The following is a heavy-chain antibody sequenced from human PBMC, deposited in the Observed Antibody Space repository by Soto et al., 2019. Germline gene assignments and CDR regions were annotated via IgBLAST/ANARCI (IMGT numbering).Heavy chain of an antibody. CDR2: ISGGSTYI. CDR3: ARDRVRGGGSGIIDS. Sequence: EVPLVESGGGLVKPGGSLRLSCTTSGFTFSSYAMYWVRQAPGKGLEWVSSISGGSTYINYSDSVKGRFTISRDSAKKSVSLQMISLKVDDTAIYFCARDRVRGGGSGIIDSWGQGTLVTVSS. D-gene: IGHD3-10*01. CDR1: GFTFSSYA. J-gene: IGHJ4*02. V-gene: IGHV3-21*01.